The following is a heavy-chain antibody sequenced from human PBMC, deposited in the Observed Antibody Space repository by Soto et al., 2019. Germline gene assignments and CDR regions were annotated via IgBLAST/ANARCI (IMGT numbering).Heavy chain of an antibody. J-gene: IGHJ5*02. Sequence: EVQLVESGGGSVKPGGSLTLTCAAFDFSLTNTEVDWVRQAPGKGLEWVGRMISTVHGDTTELDAPRKGRFTISSHDSDTTVDLQMYSLNTDDTGVYYCLMKRSDPWGQGTLVTVSP. CDR1: DFSLTNTE. CDR2: MISTVHGDTT. D-gene: IGHD2-8*01. CDR3: LMKRSDP. V-gene: IGHV3-15*07.